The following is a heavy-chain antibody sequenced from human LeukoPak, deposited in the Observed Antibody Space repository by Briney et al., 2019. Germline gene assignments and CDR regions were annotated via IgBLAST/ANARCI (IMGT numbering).Heavy chain of an antibody. CDR3: ARDSSDGSSWYYFDY. CDR2: ISSSSSYI. Sequence: PGGSLRLSCAASGFTFSSYSMNWVRQAPGKGLEWVSSISSSSSYIYYADSVKGRFTISRDNAKSSLYLQMNSLRAEDTAVYYCARDSSDGSSWYYFDYWGQGTLVTVSS. CDR1: GFTFSSYS. D-gene: IGHD6-13*01. V-gene: IGHV3-21*01. J-gene: IGHJ4*02.